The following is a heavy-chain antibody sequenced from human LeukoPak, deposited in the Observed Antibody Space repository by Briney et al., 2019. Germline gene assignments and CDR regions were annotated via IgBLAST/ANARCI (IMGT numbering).Heavy chain of an antibody. Sequence: PGGSLRLSCAASGFIVSSNFMSWVRKAPGKGLEWVSSISTSSSYIYSADSVKGRFTISRDNAKNSLYLQMNSLRAEDTAVYYCVRDTFSPDAFDIWGQGTMVTVSS. J-gene: IGHJ3*02. CDR2: ISTSSSYI. V-gene: IGHV3-21*01. D-gene: IGHD3-16*01. CDR3: VRDTFSPDAFDI. CDR1: GFIVSSNF.